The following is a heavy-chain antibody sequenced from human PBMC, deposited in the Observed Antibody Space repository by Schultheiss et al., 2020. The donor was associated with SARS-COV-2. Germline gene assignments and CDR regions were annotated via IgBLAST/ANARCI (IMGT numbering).Heavy chain of an antibody. CDR1: GGSISSGGYY. J-gene: IGHJ5*02. CDR3: ASSYSNYAGKSWFDP. Sequence: SETLSLTCTVSGGSISSGGYYWGWIRQPPGKGLEWIGSIYYSGSTYYNPSLKSRVTISVDTSKNQFSLKLSSVTAADTAVYYCASSYSNYAGKSWFDPWGQGTLVTVSS. D-gene: IGHD4-11*01. CDR2: IYYSGST. V-gene: IGHV4-39*01.